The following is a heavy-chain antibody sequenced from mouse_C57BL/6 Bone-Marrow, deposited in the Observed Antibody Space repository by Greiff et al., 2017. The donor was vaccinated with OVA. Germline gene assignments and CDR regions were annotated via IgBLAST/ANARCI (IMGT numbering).Heavy chain of an antibody. J-gene: IGHJ2*01. CDR2: ISSGSSTI. CDR1: GFTFSDYG. V-gene: IGHV5-17*01. CDR3: ARGEYDYDLFDY. Sequence: EVKLMESGGGLVKPGGSLKLSCAASGFTFSDYGMHWVRQAPEKGLEWVAYISSGSSTIYYADTVKGRFTISRDNAKNTLFLQMTSLRSEDTAMYYCARGEYDYDLFDYWGQGTTLTVSS. D-gene: IGHD2-4*01.